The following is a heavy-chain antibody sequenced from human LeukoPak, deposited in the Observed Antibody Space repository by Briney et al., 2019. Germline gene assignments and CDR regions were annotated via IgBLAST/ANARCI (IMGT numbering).Heavy chain of an antibody. D-gene: IGHD1-1*01. V-gene: IGHV2-70*11. J-gene: IGHJ6*02. CDR3: ARSSGTRAYGMDV. CDR2: IDWDDDK. Sequence: SGPALVKPTQTLTLTCTFSGFSLSTSGMCVSWIRQPPGKALGWLARIDWDDDKYYSTSLQTRLTMSKDTSKNQVVLTMTNMDPVDTGTYYCARSSGTRAYGMDVWGQGTTVTVSS. CDR1: GFSLSTSGMC.